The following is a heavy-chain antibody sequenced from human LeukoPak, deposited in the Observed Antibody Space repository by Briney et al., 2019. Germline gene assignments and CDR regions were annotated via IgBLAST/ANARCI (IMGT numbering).Heavy chain of an antibody. V-gene: IGHV1-3*01. CDR2: INAGNGNT. CDR1: GYTFTSYA. CDR3: ARDSDYDFWSGYYGMDV. J-gene: IGHJ6*02. Sequence: GASVKVSCKASGYTFTSYAMHWVRQAPGQRLEWMGWINAGNGNTKYSQKFQGRVTITRDTSASTAYMELSSLRSEDTAVYYCARDSDYDFWSGYYGMDVWGQGTTVTVSS. D-gene: IGHD3-3*01.